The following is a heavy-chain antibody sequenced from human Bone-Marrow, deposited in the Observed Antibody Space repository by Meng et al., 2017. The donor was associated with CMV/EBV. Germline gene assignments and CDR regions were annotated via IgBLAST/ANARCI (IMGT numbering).Heavy chain of an antibody. J-gene: IGHJ5*02. Sequence: GESLKISCAASGFTFSKAWMSWVRQAPGKGLEWVSSISSTRNYIFYADSLKGRFTISRDNVKNSLYLQLNSLRAEDTAVYYCARFSTSYYTIYLWGQGTLVTVSS. D-gene: IGHD3/OR15-3a*01. CDR3: ARFSTSYYTIYL. V-gene: IGHV3-21*01. CDR2: ISSTRNYI. CDR1: GFTFSKAW.